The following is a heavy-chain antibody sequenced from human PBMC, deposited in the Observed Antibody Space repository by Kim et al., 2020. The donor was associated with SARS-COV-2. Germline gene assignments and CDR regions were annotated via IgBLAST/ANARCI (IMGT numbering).Heavy chain of an antibody. J-gene: IGHJ1*01. CDR2: ISDSGSSA. V-gene: IGHV3-23*01. D-gene: IGHD6-25*01. CDR1: GFTFSTYA. CDR3: AKGTPSIAAAGTGYFKH. Sequence: GGSLRLSCAASGFTFSTYAMSWVRQAPGKGLEWGSGISDSGSSAYYADSVKGRFTISRDNSKNTLYLQMNSLRAEDTAVYYCAKGTPSIAAAGTGYFKHWGQGTLVTVSS.